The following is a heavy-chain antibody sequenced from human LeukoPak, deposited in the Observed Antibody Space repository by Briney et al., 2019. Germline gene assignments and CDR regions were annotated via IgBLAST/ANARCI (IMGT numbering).Heavy chain of an antibody. CDR3: ARERASGYDSDY. Sequence: GGSLRLSCAASGFTFSSYSMNWVRQAPGKGLQWVSYIGTSSSIIYYADSVKGRFTISRDNAKNSLYLQMNSLRVEDTAVYYCARERASGYDSDYWGQGTLVTVSS. CDR1: GFTFSSYS. CDR2: IGTSSSII. D-gene: IGHD5-12*01. J-gene: IGHJ4*02. V-gene: IGHV3-48*04.